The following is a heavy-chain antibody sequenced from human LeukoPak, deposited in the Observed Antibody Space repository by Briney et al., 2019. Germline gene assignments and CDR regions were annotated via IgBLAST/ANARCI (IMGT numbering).Heavy chain of an antibody. CDR2: LYSDGST. D-gene: IGHD6-13*01. V-gene: IGHV3-53*01. CDR1: GLRVSDHY. J-gene: IGHJ4*02. Sequence: GGSLRLSCAASGLRVSDHYMSWVRQAPGKGLEWVSVLYSDGSTYFADPVKGRFTISRDNSKNTVYLQMNSLRAEDTAVYYCAKDWYSSSLGSFDYWGQGTLVTVSS. CDR3: AKDWYSSSLGSFDY.